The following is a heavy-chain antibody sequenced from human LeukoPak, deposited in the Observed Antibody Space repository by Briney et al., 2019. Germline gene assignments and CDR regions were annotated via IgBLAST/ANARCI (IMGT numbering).Heavy chain of an antibody. J-gene: IGHJ5*02. V-gene: IGHV3-9*01. CDR3: ARDQRYYGSGSWFDP. CDR1: GFTFDDYA. Sequence: GRSLRLSCAASGFTFDDYAMHWVRQAPGKGLEWVSGISWNSGSIGYADSVKGRFTISRDNAKNSLYLQMNSLRAEDTAVYYCARDQRYYGSGSWFDPWGQGTLVTVSS. D-gene: IGHD3-10*01. CDR2: ISWNSGSI.